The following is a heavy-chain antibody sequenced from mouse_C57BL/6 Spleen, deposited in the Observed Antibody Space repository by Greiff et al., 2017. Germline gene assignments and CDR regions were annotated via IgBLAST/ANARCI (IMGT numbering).Heavy chain of an antibody. D-gene: IGHD4-1*01. CDR2: IWSGGST. CDR1: GFSLTSYG. J-gene: IGHJ2*01. V-gene: IGHV2-2*01. CDR3: ARNGELGPSFDY. Sequence: VMLVESGPGLVQPSQSLSITCTVSGFSLTSYGVHWVRQSPGKGLEWLGLIWSGGSTDYNAAFISRLSISKDNSKSQVFFKMNSLQADDTAIYYCARNGELGPSFDYWGQGTTLTVSS.